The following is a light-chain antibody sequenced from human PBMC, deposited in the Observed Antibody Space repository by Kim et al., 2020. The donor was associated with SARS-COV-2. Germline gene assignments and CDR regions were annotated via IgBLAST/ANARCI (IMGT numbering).Light chain of an antibody. Sequence: VALGQTGRITCQGDSLRSDYASWYQQKPGQAPVLVIYGKNNRPSGIPDRFSGSSSGNTASLTITGAQAEDEADYYCNSRDSSGPVVFGGGTQLTVL. CDR1: SLRSDY. CDR3: NSRDSSGPVV. CDR2: GKN. J-gene: IGLJ2*01. V-gene: IGLV3-19*01.